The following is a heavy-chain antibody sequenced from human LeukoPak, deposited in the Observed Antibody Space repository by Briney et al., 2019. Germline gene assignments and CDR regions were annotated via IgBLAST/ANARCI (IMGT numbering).Heavy chain of an antibody. J-gene: IGHJ3*01. CDR2: IYYSGST. Sequence: PSETLSLTCTVSGDSISSGGYYWSWIRQRPGKGLEWIGYIYYSGSTYYNPSLRSRVTISVDTSKNQFSLKLNSVTAADTAVYYCARHGQGAFDFWGQGTMVTVSS. CDR3: ARHGQGAFDF. CDR1: GDSISSGGYY. V-gene: IGHV4-31*03.